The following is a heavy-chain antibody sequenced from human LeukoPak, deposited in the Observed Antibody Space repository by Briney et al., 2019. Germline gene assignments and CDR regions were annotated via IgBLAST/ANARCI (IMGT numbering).Heavy chain of an antibody. CDR1: GYTFTSYG. J-gene: IGHJ5*02. D-gene: IGHD2-15*01. Sequence: ASVKVSCKTSGYTFTSYGISWVRQAPGQGLEWMGWISAYNGNTNYAQNLQGRVIMTTDTSTSTAYLELRSLRSDDTAVYYCARAKESGGTCCYNWFDPWGRGTLVTVSS. CDR2: ISAYNGNT. V-gene: IGHV1-18*01. CDR3: ARAKESGGTCCYNWFDP.